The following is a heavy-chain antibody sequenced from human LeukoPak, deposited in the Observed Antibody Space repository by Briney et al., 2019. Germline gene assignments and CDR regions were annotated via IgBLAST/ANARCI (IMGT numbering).Heavy chain of an antibody. CDR3: ARVRQHYYDSSGGNWFDP. V-gene: IGHV4-59*11. J-gene: IGHJ5*02. CDR1: GGSINSHY. CDR2: IFYSGSS. D-gene: IGHD3-22*01. Sequence: SETLSLTCAVSGGSINSHYWTWIRQPPGKGLEWIGHIFYSGSSNYKPSLKSRVTMSVDRSKNQFSLKLSSVTAADTAVYYCARVRQHYYDSSGGNWFDPWGQGTLVTVSS.